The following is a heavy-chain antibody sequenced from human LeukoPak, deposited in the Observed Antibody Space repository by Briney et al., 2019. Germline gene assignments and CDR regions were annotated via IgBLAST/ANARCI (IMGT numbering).Heavy chain of an antibody. J-gene: IGHJ4*02. CDR2: ISGSGGSA. D-gene: IGHD2-21*02. CDR1: GFTFSSYA. CDR3: AKDVVVTALSGYFDY. V-gene: IGHV3-23*01. Sequence: GGSLRLSCAASGFTFSSYAMTWVRQAPGKGLEWVSTISGSGGSAYYADSVKGRFTISRDNSKNTLYLQMNSLRAEDTAVYYCAKDVVVTALSGYFDYWGQGTLVTVST.